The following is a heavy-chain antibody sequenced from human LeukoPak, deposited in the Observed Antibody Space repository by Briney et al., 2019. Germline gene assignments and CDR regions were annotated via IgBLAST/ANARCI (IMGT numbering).Heavy chain of an antibody. V-gene: IGHV4-34*01. Sequence: SETLSLTCAVYGGSFSGYYWSWIRQPPGKGLEWIGEINHSGSTNYNPSLKSRVTISVDTSKNQFSLKLSSVTAADTAVYYRARRSPRRPIDYWGQGTLVTVSS. CDR3: ARRSPRRPIDY. J-gene: IGHJ4*02. CDR1: GGSFSGYY. CDR2: INHSGST.